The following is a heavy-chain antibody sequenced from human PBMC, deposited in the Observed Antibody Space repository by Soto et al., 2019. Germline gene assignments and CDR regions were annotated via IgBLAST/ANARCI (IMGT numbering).Heavy chain of an antibody. CDR1: GGSVSSGSYY. CDR2: IYYSGST. J-gene: IGHJ5*02. D-gene: IGHD4-17*01. V-gene: IGHV4-61*01. CDR3: AREVYDYGDFNWFDP. Sequence: PSETLSLTCSVSGGSVSSGSYYWSWIRQPPGKGLEYIGYIYYSGSTNYNPSPKSRVTISVDTPKNQFSLKLSSVTAADTAVYYCAREVYDYGDFNWFDPWGQGTLVTVSS.